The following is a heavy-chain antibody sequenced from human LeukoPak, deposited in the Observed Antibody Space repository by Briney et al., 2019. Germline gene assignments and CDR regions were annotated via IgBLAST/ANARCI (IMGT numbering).Heavy chain of an antibody. CDR2: IYYSGST. CDR3: ARGGTSRGTYSSSHKTNWFDP. V-gene: IGHV4-59*01. J-gene: IGHJ5*02. D-gene: IGHD6-6*01. CDR1: GGSISSYY. Sequence: PSETLSLTCTVSGGSISSYYWSWIRQPPGKGLEWIGYIYYSGSTNYNPSLKSRVTISVDTSKNQFSLKLSSVTAADTAVYYCARGGTSRGTYSSSHKTNWFDPWGQGTLVTVSS.